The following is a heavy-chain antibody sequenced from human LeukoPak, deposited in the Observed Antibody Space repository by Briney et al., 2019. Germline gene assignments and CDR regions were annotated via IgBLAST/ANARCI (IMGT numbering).Heavy chain of an antibody. CDR1: GGTFSSYA. J-gene: IGHJ4*02. D-gene: IGHD3-10*01. Sequence: GAPVKVSCKASGGTFSSYAISWVRQAPGQGLEWMGRIIPILGIANYAQKFQGRVTITADKSTSTAYMELSSLRSEDTAVYYCATLRPHYGSGSSNYWGQGTLVTVSS. CDR2: IIPILGIA. CDR3: ATLRPHYGSGSSNY. V-gene: IGHV1-69*04.